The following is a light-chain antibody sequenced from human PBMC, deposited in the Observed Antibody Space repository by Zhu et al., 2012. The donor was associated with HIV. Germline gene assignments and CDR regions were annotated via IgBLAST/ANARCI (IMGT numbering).Light chain of an antibody. CDR3: HQYNNWPLWT. CDR1: QSVSSN. Sequence: EMVMTQSPATLSVSPGERATLSCRASQSVSSNLAWYQKKPGQAPRLLIYGASTRPPGIPARFSGSGSGTEFTLTISSLQSEDFAVYYCHQYNNWPLWTFGQGTKVEI. J-gene: IGKJ1*01. V-gene: IGKV3-15*01. CDR2: GAS.